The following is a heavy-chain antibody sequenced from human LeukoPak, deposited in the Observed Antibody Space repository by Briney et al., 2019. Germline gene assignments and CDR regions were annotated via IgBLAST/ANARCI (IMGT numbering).Heavy chain of an antibody. J-gene: IGHJ3*02. CDR2: INPNSGGT. CDR1: GYTFTGYY. D-gene: IGHD2-15*01. Sequence: GASVKVSCKASGYTFTGYYMHWVRQAPGQGLEWMGWINPNSGGTNYAQKFQGRVTMTRDTSISTAYMELSRLRSDDTAVYYCAREPTRIRSAFDIWGQGTMVTVSS. CDR3: AREPTRIRSAFDI. V-gene: IGHV1-2*02.